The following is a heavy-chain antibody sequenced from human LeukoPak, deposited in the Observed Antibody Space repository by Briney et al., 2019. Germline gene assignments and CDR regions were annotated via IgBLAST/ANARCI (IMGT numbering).Heavy chain of an antibody. V-gene: IGHV3-23*01. CDR3: AKGSVGNADFAS. J-gene: IGHJ4*02. D-gene: IGHD6-25*01. Sequence: GGSLRLSCAASGFTFSSFSMTWVRQAPGKGLEWVSSIIVSGTTYYADSVKGRFTISRDSFRGTLFLQMDSLRVEDTAVYFCAKGSVGNADFASWGQGALVTVSS. CDR1: GFTFSSFS. CDR2: IIVSGTT.